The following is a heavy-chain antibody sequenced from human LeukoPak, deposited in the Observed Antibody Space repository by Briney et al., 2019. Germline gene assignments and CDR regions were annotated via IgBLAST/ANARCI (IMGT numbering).Heavy chain of an antibody. V-gene: IGHV3-20*04. D-gene: IGHD7-27*01. CDR3: ARVWAWGSGNYFDY. CDR2: LNWNGDNT. Sequence: GGSLRLSCAASGFTFEDYGMTWVRQAPGKGLEWVSGLNWNGDNTGYADSVKGRFTISRDNAKHSLYLQVNSLRAEDTAFYCCARVWAWGSGNYFDYWGQGTLVTVSS. J-gene: IGHJ4*02. CDR1: GFTFEDYG.